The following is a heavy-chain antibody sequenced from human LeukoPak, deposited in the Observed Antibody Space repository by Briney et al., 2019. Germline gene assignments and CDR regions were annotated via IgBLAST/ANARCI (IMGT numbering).Heavy chain of an antibody. CDR3: ARFGYQDPYYFDY. CDR2: IYSGGST. Sequence: GGSLRLSCAASGFTVSSNYMSWVRQAPGKGLEWVSVIYSGGSTYYADSVKGRFTISRDNSKNMLYLQMNSLRAEDTAVYYCARFGYQDPYYFDYWGQGTLVTVSS. V-gene: IGHV3-53*01. J-gene: IGHJ4*02. D-gene: IGHD2-2*01. CDR1: GFTVSSNY.